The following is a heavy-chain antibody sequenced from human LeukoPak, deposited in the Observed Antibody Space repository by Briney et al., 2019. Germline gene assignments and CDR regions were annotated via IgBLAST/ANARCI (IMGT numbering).Heavy chain of an antibody. J-gene: IGHJ4*02. CDR2: ISGSGGST. CDR3: AKSGLTYYYDSSGYYYGTSYFDY. V-gene: IGHV3-23*01. D-gene: IGHD3-22*01. Sequence: GGSLRLSCAASGFTFDDYAMHWVRQAPGKGLEWVSAISGSGGSTYYADSVKGRFTISRDNSKNTLYLQMNSLRAEDTAVYYCAKSGLTYYYDSSGYYYGTSYFDYWGQGTLVTVSS. CDR1: GFTFDDYA.